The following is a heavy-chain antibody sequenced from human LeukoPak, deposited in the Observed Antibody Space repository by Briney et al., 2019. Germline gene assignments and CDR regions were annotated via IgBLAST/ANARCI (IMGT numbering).Heavy chain of an antibody. J-gene: IGHJ5*02. CDR1: GYSISSGYY. CDR3: ARDPHTPYSSSLRFDP. Sequence: PSETLSPTCAVSGYSISSGYYWGWIRQPPGKGLEWIGRIYTSGSTNYNPSLKSRVTMSVDTSKNQFSLKLSSVTAADTAVYYCARDPHTPYSSSLRFDPWGQGTLVTVSS. CDR2: IYTSGST. D-gene: IGHD6-6*01. V-gene: IGHV4-38-2*02.